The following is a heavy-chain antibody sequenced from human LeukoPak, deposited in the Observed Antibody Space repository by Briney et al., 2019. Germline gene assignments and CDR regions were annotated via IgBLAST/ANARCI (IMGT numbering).Heavy chain of an antibody. Sequence: SVKVSCKASGGTLSSYAISWVRQAPGQGLEWMGGIIPIFGTANYAQKFQGRVTITTDESTSTAYMELSSLRSEDTAVYYCARGPRYCSSTSCYILYYFDYWGQGTLVTVSS. D-gene: IGHD2-2*01. CDR3: ARGPRYCSSTSCYILYYFDY. V-gene: IGHV1-69*05. CDR1: GGTLSSYA. J-gene: IGHJ4*02. CDR2: IIPIFGTA.